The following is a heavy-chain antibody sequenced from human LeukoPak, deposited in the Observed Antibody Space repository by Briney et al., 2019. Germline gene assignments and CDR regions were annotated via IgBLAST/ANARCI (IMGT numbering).Heavy chain of an antibody. CDR1: GFTFSSYA. Sequence: GGSLRLSCAASGFTFSSYAMSWVRQAPGKGLEWVSAISGSGGSTYYADSVKGRFTISRDNSKNTLYLQMNSLRAEDTAVYYCAKCDDSSGFEYYFDYWGQGTLVTVSS. D-gene: IGHD3-22*01. CDR2: ISGSGGST. J-gene: IGHJ4*02. V-gene: IGHV3-23*01. CDR3: AKCDDSSGFEYYFDY.